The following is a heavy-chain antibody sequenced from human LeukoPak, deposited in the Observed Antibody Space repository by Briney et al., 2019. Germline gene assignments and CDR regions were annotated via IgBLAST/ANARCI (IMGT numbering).Heavy chain of an antibody. J-gene: IGHJ4*02. V-gene: IGHV3-23*01. CDR2: IGASGGST. CDR1: GFTFSSYA. Sequence: GGSLRLSCAPSGFTFSSYAMSWVRQAPGKGLEWVSGIGASGGSTYYADSVKGRFTISRDNSKNTLYLQMNSLRTEGTAVYYCAKAEGYDILTGLDYWGQGTLVTVSS. D-gene: IGHD3-9*01. CDR3: AKAEGYDILTGLDY.